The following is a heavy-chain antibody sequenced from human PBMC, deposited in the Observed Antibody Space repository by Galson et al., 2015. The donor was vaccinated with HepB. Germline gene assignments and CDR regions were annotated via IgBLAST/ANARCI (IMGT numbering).Heavy chain of an antibody. Sequence: SLRLSCAASGFTFSSYDMYWVRQAPGKGLEYVSGLNSHGGRTYYADSVKGRFTISRDNSKNTLYLQMSSLRAEDTAVYYCVTAIVVVPAGMAHAFDYWGRGTLVTVSS. V-gene: IGHV3-64D*06. CDR2: LNSHGGRT. D-gene: IGHD2-2*01. CDR3: VTAIVVVPAGMAHAFDY. CDR1: GFTFSSYD. J-gene: IGHJ4*02.